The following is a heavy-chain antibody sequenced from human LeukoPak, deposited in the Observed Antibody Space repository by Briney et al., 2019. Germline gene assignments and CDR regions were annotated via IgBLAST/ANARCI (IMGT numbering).Heavy chain of an antibody. CDR2: IIPILGIA. Sequence: SVKVSCKASGGTLSSYAISWVRQAPGQGLEWIGRIIPILGIANYAQKFQGRVTITADKSTSTAYMELSSLRSEDTAVYYCASIPPRSGVDYWGQGTLVTVSS. J-gene: IGHJ4*02. CDR1: GGTLSSYA. CDR3: ASIPPRSGVDY. V-gene: IGHV1-69*04. D-gene: IGHD3-10*01.